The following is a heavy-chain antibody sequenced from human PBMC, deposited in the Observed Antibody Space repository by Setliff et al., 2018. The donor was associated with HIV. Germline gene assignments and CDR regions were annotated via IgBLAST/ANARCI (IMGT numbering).Heavy chain of an antibody. D-gene: IGHD5-12*01. CDR1: GDSIRNDY. Sequence: SETLSLTCTVSGDSIRNDYWTWIRQSPEKGLEWIAYISYSGGTNHNPSLMGRVTMSLDVSKNQISLRLRSVVAADTAVYYCASGHEWLRNWGQGTLVT. CDR2: ISYSGGT. J-gene: IGHJ4*02. V-gene: IGHV4-59*12. CDR3: ASGHEWLRN.